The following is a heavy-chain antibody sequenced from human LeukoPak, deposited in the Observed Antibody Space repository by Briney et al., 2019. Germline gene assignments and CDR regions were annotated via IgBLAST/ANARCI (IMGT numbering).Heavy chain of an antibody. Sequence: SETLCLTCTVSGGSISSYYWSWVRQPPGKGREWIGYIYYSGSTKYNPSLTRRVTISVDTFKNQCSLKLSSVTAADTAVYYCARVVSGYYPDYWGQGTLVTVSS. CDR1: GGSISSYY. CDR2: IYYSGST. J-gene: IGHJ4*02. CDR3: ARVVSGYYPDY. D-gene: IGHD3-22*01. V-gene: IGHV4-59*01.